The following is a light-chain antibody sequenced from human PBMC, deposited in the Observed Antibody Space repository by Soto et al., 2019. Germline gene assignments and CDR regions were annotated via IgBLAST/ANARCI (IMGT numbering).Light chain of an antibody. CDR1: QSVSSK. J-gene: IGKJ5*01. CDR3: QQRIKWPIT. CDR2: DAF. Sequence: EGMLTHCQATLSVAQGHRXTLXFRASQSVSSKLAWHQQKPGQAPRLLIYDAFNRATGTPARFSGSGSGTDFTLTISSLEPADSAVYYCQQRIKWPITFGQGTRLAIK. V-gene: IGKV3-11*01.